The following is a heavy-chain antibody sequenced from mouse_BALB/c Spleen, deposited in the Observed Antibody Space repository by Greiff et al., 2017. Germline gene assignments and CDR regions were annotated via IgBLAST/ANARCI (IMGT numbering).Heavy chain of an antibody. CDR3: TRDGTMITTNYFDY. D-gene: IGHD2-4*01. CDR1: GFTFSSYT. Sequence: EVKLQESGGGLVKPGGSLKLSCAASGFTFSSYTMSWVRQTPEKRLEWVATISSGGSYTYYPDSVKGRFTISRDNAKNTLYLQMSSLKSEDTAMYYCTRDGTMITTNYFDYWGQGTTLTVSA. V-gene: IGHV5-6-4*01. J-gene: IGHJ2*01. CDR2: ISSGGSYT.